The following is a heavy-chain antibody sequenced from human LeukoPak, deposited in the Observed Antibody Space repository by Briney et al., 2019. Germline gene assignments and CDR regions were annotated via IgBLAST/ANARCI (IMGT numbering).Heavy chain of an antibody. V-gene: IGHV3-21*01. D-gene: IGHD5-18*01. Sequence: GGPLRLSCAASGFTFSSYSMNWVRQAPGKGLEGVSSISSSSIYIYSPASVQGPFPISTDNAKNSLYLQMNSLRAEDTAVYYCARDLVDRGYSYGRCDYWGQGTLVTVSS. CDR1: GFTFSSYS. CDR3: ARDLVDRGYSYGRCDY. J-gene: IGHJ4*02. CDR2: ISSSSIYI.